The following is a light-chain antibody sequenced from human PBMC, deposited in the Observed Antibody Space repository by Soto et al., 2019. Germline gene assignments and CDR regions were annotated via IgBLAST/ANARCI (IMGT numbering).Light chain of an antibody. V-gene: IGKV1-12*01. Sequence: DIQMTQYPSTLSASVGDTVAITCRASQTISGWLAWYQQRPGKAPKLLIYAASTLQGGVPSRFSGSGSGTEFTLTISSLQPEDFATYYCQQATSFPRTFGQGTKVDIK. CDR2: AAS. CDR3: QQATSFPRT. CDR1: QTISGW. J-gene: IGKJ1*01.